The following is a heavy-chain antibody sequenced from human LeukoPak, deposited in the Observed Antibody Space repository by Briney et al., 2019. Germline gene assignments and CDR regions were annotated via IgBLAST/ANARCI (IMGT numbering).Heavy chain of an antibody. CDR2: MNPNSGNT. CDR1: GYTFTSYD. J-gene: IGHJ4*02. D-gene: IGHD3-10*01. CDR3: AIAPDYYGSGSYSTGD. Sequence: ASVKVSCKASGYTFTSYDINWVRQATGQGLEWMGWMNPNSGNTGYAQKLQGRVTMTTDTSTSTAYMELRSLRSDDTAVYYYAIAPDYYGSGSYSTGDWGQGTLVTVSS. V-gene: IGHV1-8*01.